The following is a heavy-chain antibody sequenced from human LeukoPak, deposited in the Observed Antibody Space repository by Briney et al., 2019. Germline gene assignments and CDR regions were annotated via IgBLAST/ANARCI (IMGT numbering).Heavy chain of an antibody. V-gene: IGHV3-53*05. D-gene: IGHD3-3*01. Sequence: GGSLRLSCAASGFTVSSNYMSWVRQAPGKGLEWVSVIYSGGSTYYAGSVKGRFTISRDNSKNTLYLQMNSLRAEDTAVYYCARTYDFWSGYYISGGAFDYWGQGTLVTVSS. CDR2: IYSGGST. CDR3: ARTYDFWSGYYISGGAFDY. J-gene: IGHJ4*02. CDR1: GFTVSSNY.